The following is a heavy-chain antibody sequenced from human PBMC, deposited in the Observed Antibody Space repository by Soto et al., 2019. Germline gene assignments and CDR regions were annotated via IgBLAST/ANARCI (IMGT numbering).Heavy chain of an antibody. CDR2: INNGGGT. J-gene: IGHJ4*02. CDR3: ATSSDWAPLLDY. V-gene: IGHV1-2*02. CDR1: QYTFTNFY. Sequence: ASVKVSCKASQYTFTNFYLHWVRQAPGQRPEWMGWINNGGGTIYAQKFKGRLTMTRDTSITTAYMELRRLSSDDTAFYYCATSSDWAPLLDYWGQGTLVTVSS. D-gene: IGHD6-19*01.